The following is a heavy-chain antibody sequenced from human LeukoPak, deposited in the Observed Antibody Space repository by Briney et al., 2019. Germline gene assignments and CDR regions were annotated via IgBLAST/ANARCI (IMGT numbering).Heavy chain of an antibody. Sequence: PGGSLRLSCAASGFTFSGYWMSWVRQAPGKGLEWVANIKQDGGETYFADSVKGRFIISRDNSKNSLYLRMNSLRAEDTAVYYCAKDIVGSSRDWGQGTLVTVSS. CDR3: AKDIVGSSRD. V-gene: IGHV3-7*03. D-gene: IGHD6-6*01. CDR2: IKQDGGET. J-gene: IGHJ4*02. CDR1: GFTFSGYW.